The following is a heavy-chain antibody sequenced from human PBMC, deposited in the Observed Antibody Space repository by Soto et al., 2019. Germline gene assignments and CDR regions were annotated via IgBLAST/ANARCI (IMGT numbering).Heavy chain of an antibody. Sequence: QAQLVESGGGVVQPGRSLRLSCAASGFAFSSYGMHWVRQAPGTGLEWVAVISYDGSLQHYADSVKGRFTISRYNSQNMVLLQMSSLRAEDTAVYYCVSDRGYGHASVPYSWGQGTLVSVSS. D-gene: IGHD5-18*01. CDR3: VSDRGYGHASVPYS. J-gene: IGHJ4*02. CDR1: GFAFSSYG. CDR2: ISYDGSLQ. V-gene: IGHV3-30*03.